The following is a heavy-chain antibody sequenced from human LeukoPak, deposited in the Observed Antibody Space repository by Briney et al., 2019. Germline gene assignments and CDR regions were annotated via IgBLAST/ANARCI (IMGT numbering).Heavy chain of an antibody. V-gene: IGHV1-69*04. CDR2: IIPILGIA. D-gene: IGHD5-24*01. Sequence: SVKVSCKASGGTFSSYAISWVRQAPGQGLEWMGRIIPILGIANYAQKFQGRVTITADKSTGTAYMELSSLRSEDTAVYYCARLVDGYNPWGQGTLVTVSS. J-gene: IGHJ5*02. CDR1: GGTFSSYA. CDR3: ARLVDGYNP.